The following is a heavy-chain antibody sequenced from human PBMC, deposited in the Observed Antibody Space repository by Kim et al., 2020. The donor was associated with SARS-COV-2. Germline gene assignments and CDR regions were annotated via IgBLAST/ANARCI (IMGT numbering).Heavy chain of an antibody. D-gene: IGHD6-13*01. CDR2: ISGSGGST. V-gene: IGHV3-23*01. Sequence: GGSLRLSCAASGFTFSSYAMSWVRQAPGKGLEWVSAISGSGGSTYYADSVKGRFTISRDNSKNTPYLQMNSLRAEDTAVYYCAKEKQQLVPAVDAFDIWGQGTMVTVSS. CDR3: AKEKQQLVPAVDAFDI. CDR1: GFTFSSYA. J-gene: IGHJ3*02.